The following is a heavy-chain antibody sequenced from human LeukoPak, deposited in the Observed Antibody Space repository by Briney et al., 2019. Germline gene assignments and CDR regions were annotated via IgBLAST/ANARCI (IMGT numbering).Heavy chain of an antibody. CDR2: IYYSGST. D-gene: IGHD2-2*01. Sequence: SETLSLTCTVSGGSISSSSYYWGWIRQPPGKGLEWIGSIYYSGSTYYNPSLKSRVTISVDTSKNQFSLKLSSVTAADTAVYYCAREHQLPGDFDYWGQGTLVTVSS. CDR1: GGSISSSSYY. J-gene: IGHJ4*02. CDR3: AREHQLPGDFDY. V-gene: IGHV4-39*07.